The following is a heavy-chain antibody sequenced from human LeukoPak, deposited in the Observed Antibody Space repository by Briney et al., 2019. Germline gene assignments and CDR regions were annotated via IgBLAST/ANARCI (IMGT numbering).Heavy chain of an antibody. V-gene: IGHV3-23*01. CDR1: GFTFRSYA. Sequence: GGSLRLSCAVSGFTFRSYAMSWVRQAPGKGLEWVSALNGSGGSTSYADSVKGRFTISRDNSNNTLYLQMNSLRAEDTAVYYCAKDQSGCSGGSCYSSFVYWGQGTLVTVSS. J-gene: IGHJ4*02. D-gene: IGHD2-15*01. CDR3: AKDQSGCSGGSCYSSFVY. CDR2: LNGSGGST.